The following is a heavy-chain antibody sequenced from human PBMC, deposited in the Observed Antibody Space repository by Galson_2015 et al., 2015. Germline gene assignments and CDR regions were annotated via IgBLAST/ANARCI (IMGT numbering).Heavy chain of an antibody. CDR2: IGTADDT. V-gene: IGHV3-13*01. CDR1: GFTFSSYD. CDR3: ARAIVYSGSRGPYYFDY. J-gene: IGHJ4*02. D-gene: IGHD5-12*01. Sequence: SLRLSCAASGFTFSSYDMHWVRQATGKGLEWVSGIGTADDTYYPDSVKGRFTISRENAKNSMYLQLNSLRVGDTAVYYCARAIVYSGSRGPYYFDYWGQGSLVTVSP.